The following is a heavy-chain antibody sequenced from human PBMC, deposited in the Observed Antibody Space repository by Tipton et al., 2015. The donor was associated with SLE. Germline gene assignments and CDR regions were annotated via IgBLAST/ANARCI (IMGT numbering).Heavy chain of an antibody. J-gene: IGHJ6*03. V-gene: IGHV4-59*01. CDR2: IYYSGST. Sequence: TLSLTCTVSGGSFSSYYWSWIRQPPGKGLEWIGYIYYSGSTNYNPSLKSRVTISVDTSKNQFSLKLSSVTAADTAVYYCARAYSSRWYYYYYMDVWGKGTTVTVSS. CDR3: ARAYSSRWYYYYYMDV. CDR1: GGSFSSYY. D-gene: IGHD6-19*01.